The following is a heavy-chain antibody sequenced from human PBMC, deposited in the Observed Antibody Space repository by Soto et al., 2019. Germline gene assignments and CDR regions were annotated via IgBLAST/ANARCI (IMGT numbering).Heavy chain of an antibody. CDR2: ISYDGSNK. J-gene: IGHJ6*01. CDR3: AKDLGSGKPYYYYAMDV. V-gene: IGHV3-30*18. Sequence: QVQLVESGGGVVQPGRSLRLSCGASGFIFSKYGMHWVRQAPGKGLEWVAVISYDGSNKYYAESVKGRFIISRDKSENTLYLQMNSLMAEDTALYYCAKDLGSGKPYYYYAMDVW. CDR1: GFIFSKYG. D-gene: IGHD3-10*01.